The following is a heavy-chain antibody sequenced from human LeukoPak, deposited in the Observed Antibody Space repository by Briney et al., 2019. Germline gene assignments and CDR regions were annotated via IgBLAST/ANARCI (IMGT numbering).Heavy chain of an antibody. CDR2: ISGSGGST. Sequence: AGGSLRLSCAASGFIFSTYTMIWVRQAPGKGPEWVSVISGSGGSTYYADSVKGRFTDSRDNSKNTLYLEMNSLRAGDTAVYYCAKDRITIFDAIIRGLLCMDVWGQGTTVTVSS. V-gene: IGHV3-23*01. J-gene: IGHJ6*02. CDR3: AKDRITIFDAIIRGLLCMDV. D-gene: IGHD3-9*01. CDR1: GFIFSTYT.